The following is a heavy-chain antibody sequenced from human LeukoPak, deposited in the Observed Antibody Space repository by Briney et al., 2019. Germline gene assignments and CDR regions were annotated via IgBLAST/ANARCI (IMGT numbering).Heavy chain of an antibody. Sequence: GGSLRLSCVASGFIFSNYEMNWVRQAPGKGLEWLSYISSSGSTIYYADCVKGRFTISRENAKKSLYLQMDSLRAEDTAVYFCARSDEITVADSYYYYAMDVWGKGTTVTVSS. V-gene: IGHV3-48*03. CDR1: GFIFSNYE. D-gene: IGHD6-19*01. CDR3: ARSDEITVADSYYYYAMDV. J-gene: IGHJ6*04. CDR2: ISSSGSTI.